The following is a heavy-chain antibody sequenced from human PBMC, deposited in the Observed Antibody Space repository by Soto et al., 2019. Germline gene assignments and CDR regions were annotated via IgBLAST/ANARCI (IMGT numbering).Heavy chain of an antibody. CDR3: AKDRGYGYGCYWFAY. D-gene: IGHD5-18*01. J-gene: IGHJ4*02. CDR2: IRGSGGGT. V-gene: IGHV3-23*01. CDR1: GFTFASYA. Sequence: EVQLLESGGGLVQPGGSLRLSCAASGFTFASYAMTWVRQAPGKGLEWVSDIRGSGGGTYYADSVKGRFTISRDNSKNTLYLKMNSLRAEDTAVYYCAKDRGYGYGCYWFAYWGQGSLVTFSS.